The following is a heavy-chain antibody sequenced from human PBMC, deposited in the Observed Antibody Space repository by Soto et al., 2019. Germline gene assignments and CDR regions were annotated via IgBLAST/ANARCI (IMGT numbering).Heavy chain of an antibody. CDR2: ISWNRGSI. J-gene: IGHJ3*02. Sequence: EVQLVESGGGLVQPGRSLRLSCAASGFTFDDYAMHWVRQAPGKGLEWVSGISWNRGSIGYADSVKGRFTISRDNAKNSLYLQMNSLRAEDTALYYCAKSHSSGYYSRPNDAFDIWGQGTMVTVSS. D-gene: IGHD3-22*01. CDR1: GFTFDDYA. V-gene: IGHV3-9*01. CDR3: AKSHSSGYYSRPNDAFDI.